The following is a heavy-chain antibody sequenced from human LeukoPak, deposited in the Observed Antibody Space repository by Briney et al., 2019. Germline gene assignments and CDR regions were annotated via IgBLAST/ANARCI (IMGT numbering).Heavy chain of an antibody. V-gene: IGHV3-11*04. J-gene: IGHJ1*01. D-gene: IGHD3-22*01. CDR2: ISSSGSTI. CDR1: GFTFSDYY. Sequence: GGSLRLSCAASGFTFSDYYMSWIRQAPGKGLEWVSYISSSGSTIYYADSVKGRFTISRDNAKNSLYLQMNSLRAEDTAVYYCARETYYYDSSGYFGGRGVTEYFQHWGQGTLVTVSS. CDR3: ARETYYYDSSGYFGGRGVTEYFQH.